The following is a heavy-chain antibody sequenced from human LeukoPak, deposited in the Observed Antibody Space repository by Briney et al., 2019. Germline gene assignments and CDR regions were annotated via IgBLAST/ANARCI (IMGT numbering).Heavy chain of an antibody. V-gene: IGHV4-59*01. Sequence: SETLSLTCSVSGGSISSYYWSWIRQPPGKGLEWIGYIYSSGSTNYNSSLKSRVTISVDTSKNQFSLKLSSVTTADTAVYYCARSGGYSSPQNYWGQGTLVTVSS. D-gene: IGHD6-19*01. CDR1: GGSISSYY. J-gene: IGHJ4*02. CDR2: IYSSGST. CDR3: ARSGGYSSPQNY.